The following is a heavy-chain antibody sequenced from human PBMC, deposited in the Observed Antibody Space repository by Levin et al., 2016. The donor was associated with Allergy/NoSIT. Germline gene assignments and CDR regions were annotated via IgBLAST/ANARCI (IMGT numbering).Heavy chain of an antibody. CDR2: IHHSGSS. V-gene: IGHV4-4*02. D-gene: IGHD3-16*01. CDR1: GGSISSTNW. J-gene: IGHJ1*01. CDR3: ASGRGDYAVFRH. Sequence: GSLRLSCVVSGGSISSTNWWIWVRQPPGKGLEWIGEIHHSGSSNYNPSLKSRVTISQEPSKNRFSLNLDSVTAADTAVYYCASGRGDYAVFRHWGQGALVTVSS.